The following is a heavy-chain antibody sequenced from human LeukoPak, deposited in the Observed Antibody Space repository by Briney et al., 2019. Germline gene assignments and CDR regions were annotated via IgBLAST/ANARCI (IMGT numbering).Heavy chain of an antibody. Sequence: GGSLRLSCAGSGFTFSSNALRWVRQAPGKGLEWVSAISGSGGNTYYADSVRGRFTISRDNSKNTLYLQMNTLRAEDTAVYYCATTKQARRYFDYWGQGTLVTVSS. CDR2: ISGSGGNT. V-gene: IGHV3-23*01. CDR1: GFTFSSNA. D-gene: IGHD1-1*01. J-gene: IGHJ4*02. CDR3: ATTKQARRYFDY.